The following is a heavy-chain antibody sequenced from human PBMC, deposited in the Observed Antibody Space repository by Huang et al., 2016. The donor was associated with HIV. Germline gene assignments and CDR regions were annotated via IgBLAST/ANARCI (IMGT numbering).Heavy chain of an antibody. CDR2: TYYSGRT. D-gene: IGHD1-7*01. CDR3: ARGGDVITGTPVAFDI. CDR1: GGSISSFY. V-gene: IGHV4-59*01. Sequence: QVQLQQSGPGLVKVSETLSLICSVSGGSISSFYWNWIRQSPGKGLEWIVFTYYSGRTNYSPSLKSRVTISVETSKNQFSLNLRSVTAADTAVYYCARGGDVITGTPVAFDIWGQGTLVTVSS. J-gene: IGHJ3*02.